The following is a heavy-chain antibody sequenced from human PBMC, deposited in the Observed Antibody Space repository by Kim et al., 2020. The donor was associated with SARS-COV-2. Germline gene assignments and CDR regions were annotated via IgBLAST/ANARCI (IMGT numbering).Heavy chain of an antibody. CDR1: GGSFSGYY. Sequence: SETLSLTCAVYGGSFSGYYWSWIRQPPGKGLEWIGEINHSGSTNHNPSLKSRVTISVDTSKNQFSLKLNSVTAADTAVYYCARGGGVAGYYFDYWGQGTLVTVSS. CDR2: INHSGST. J-gene: IGHJ4*02. V-gene: IGHV4-34*01. D-gene: IGHD6-19*01. CDR3: ARGGGVAGYYFDY.